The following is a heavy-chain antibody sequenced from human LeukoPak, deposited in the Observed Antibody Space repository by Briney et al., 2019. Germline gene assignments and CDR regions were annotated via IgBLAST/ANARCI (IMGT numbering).Heavy chain of an antibody. D-gene: IGHD1-26*01. CDR3: VRDRGSYRPIDY. CDR1: GFTFSSYG. V-gene: IGHV3-30*02. Sequence: PGGSLRLSCAASGFTFSSYGMHWVRQAPGKGLEWVAFIRYDGSNEYYADSVKGRFTISRDNAENSLYLEMNSLKVEDTAIYYCVRDRGSYRPIDYWGQGTLVTVSS. CDR2: IRYDGSNE. J-gene: IGHJ4*02.